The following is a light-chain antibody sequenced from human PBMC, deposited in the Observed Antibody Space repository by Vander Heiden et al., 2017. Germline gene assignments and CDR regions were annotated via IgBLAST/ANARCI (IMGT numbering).Light chain of an antibody. J-gene: IGKJ4*01. V-gene: IGKV1-5*03. CDR2: KAS. Sequence: DIQMTQSPSTLSASIGDRVTITCRASQSISSYLAWYQQKPGKAPELLNQKASSLQSGVPSRFSGSGSGTEFTLTISSLQPDDFATYYCQQCVAYPLTFGGGTKVEIK. CDR3: QQCVAYPLT. CDR1: QSISSY.